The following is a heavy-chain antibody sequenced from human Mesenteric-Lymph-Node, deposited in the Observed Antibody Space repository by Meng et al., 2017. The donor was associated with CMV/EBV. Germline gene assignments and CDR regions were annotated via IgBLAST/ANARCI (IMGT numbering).Heavy chain of an antibody. CDR1: GDSISSFYY. Sequence: PLREARPGHVTPSETLSLPFTVSGDSISSFYYWGWIRQPPGRGLEWIGSVHYTGSTYYSPSLKSRVTVSVDTSKNQFSLRLTSVTAADTAVYYCARPFPSWQSPRLDPFGAWGQGTLVTVSS. CDR2: VHYTGST. V-gene: IGHV4-39*01. D-gene: IGHD6-19*01. J-gene: IGHJ5*02. CDR3: ARPFPSWQSPRLDPFGA.